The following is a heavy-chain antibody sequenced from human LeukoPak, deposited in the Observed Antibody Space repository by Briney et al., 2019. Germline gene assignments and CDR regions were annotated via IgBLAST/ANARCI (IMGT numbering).Heavy chain of an antibody. CDR1: GGSISSGRYY. D-gene: IGHD6-13*01. CDR3: ARAVTSSSSWYKWVNWFDP. CDR2: IYSSGST. J-gene: IGHJ5*02. Sequence: PSQTLSLTCTVSGGSISSGRYYWNWIRQPAGKGLEWIGRIYSSGSTNYNPSLKSRVTISVDTSKNQFSLKLSSVTAADTAVYYCARAVTSSSSWYKWVNWFDPWGQGTLVTVSS. V-gene: IGHV4-61*02.